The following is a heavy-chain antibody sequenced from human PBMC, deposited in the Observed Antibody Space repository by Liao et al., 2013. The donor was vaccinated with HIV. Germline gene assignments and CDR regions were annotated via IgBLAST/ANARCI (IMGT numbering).Heavy chain of an antibody. CDR2: VNRSGST. CDR1: GGSFSGYY. Sequence: QVQPQQWGAGLLKPSETLSLTCAVYGGSFSGYYWSWIRQPPREGAWSGLGKVNRSGSTNYNPSLKSRVTISVDTSKNQFSLKLSSVTAADTAVYYCARHDLYHGGFDYWGQGTLVTVSS. J-gene: IGHJ4*02. V-gene: IGHV4-34*01. D-gene: IGHD2-2*01. CDR3: ARHDLYHGGFDY.